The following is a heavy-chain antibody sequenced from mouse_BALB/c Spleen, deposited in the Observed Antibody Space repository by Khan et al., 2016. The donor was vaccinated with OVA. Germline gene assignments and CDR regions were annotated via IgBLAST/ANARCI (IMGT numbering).Heavy chain of an antibody. CDR3: ARLSYYYNSEGFAY. D-gene: IGHD1-1*01. J-gene: IGHJ3*01. V-gene: IGHV5-6*01. CDR2: ISSGGSST. Sequence: EVELVESGGVLVKPGGSLKLSCAASGFTFSTYGMSWVRQIPDKRLEWVATISSGGSSTYYPDSVKGRFTISRDNAKNTLYLQMNSLNSEDTAMYYCARLSYYYNSEGFAYWGQGTLVTVSA. CDR1: GFTFSTYG.